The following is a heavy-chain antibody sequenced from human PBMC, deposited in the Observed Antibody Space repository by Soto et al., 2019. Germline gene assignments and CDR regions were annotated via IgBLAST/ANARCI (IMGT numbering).Heavy chain of an antibody. CDR2: IKQDGSEK. CDR1: GFTFSSYW. Sequence: GGSLRLSCAASGFTFSSYWMSWVRQAPGKGLEWVANIKQDGSEKYYVDSVKGRFTISRDNAKNSLYLQMNSLRAEDTAVYYGARLGGNWNYYFDYWGQGTLVTVSS. V-gene: IGHV3-7*01. J-gene: IGHJ4*02. D-gene: IGHD1-7*01. CDR3: ARLGGNWNYYFDY.